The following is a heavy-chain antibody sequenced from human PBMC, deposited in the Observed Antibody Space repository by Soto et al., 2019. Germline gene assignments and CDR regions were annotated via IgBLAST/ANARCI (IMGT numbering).Heavy chain of an antibody. Sequence: QITLKESGPTLVKPTQTLTLTCTFSGFSISTTEVGVGWIRQPPGKALEWLALIYWDNDKRYTPSLKTRLTNKKGTSNNQVVLTMTNTDPVDTATFFCAQRRGVGVSPGGSGTLFAYWGQGILVTVSS. CDR2: IYWDNDK. CDR1: GFSISTTEVG. V-gene: IGHV2-5*02. D-gene: IGHD2-8*01. CDR3: AQRRGVGVSPGGSGTLFAY. J-gene: IGHJ4*02.